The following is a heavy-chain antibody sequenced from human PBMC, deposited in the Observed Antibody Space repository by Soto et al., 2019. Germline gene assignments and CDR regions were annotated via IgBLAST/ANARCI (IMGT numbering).Heavy chain of an antibody. Sequence: GVSMQICCAASRFTFNTCAVHWVRQASWKWLRWVVLIRTNSNNYTTLFAASVKGRFTISRDDSRNTAYLQMTSLKPEDTAVYYCTRHYDSTLHLEDFAFETWGQGTMVTGSS. D-gene: IGHD3-22*01. CDR1: RFTFNTCA. CDR3: TRHYDSTLHLEDFAFET. J-gene: IGHJ3*02. CDR2: IRTNSNNYTT. V-gene: IGHV3-73*01.